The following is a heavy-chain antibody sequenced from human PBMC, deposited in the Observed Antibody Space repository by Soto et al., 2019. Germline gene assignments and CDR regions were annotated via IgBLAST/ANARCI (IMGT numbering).Heavy chain of an antibody. CDR2: MYYSGST. CDR1: GGSISSYY. CDR3: AREGSGAYVVGWFDP. J-gene: IGHJ5*02. V-gene: IGHV4-59*01. Sequence: QVQLQESGPGLVKPSETLSLTCTVSGGSISSYYWSWIRQPPGKGLEWIGYMYYSGSTNYNPSLKSRVTISVDTSKNQFSLKLSSVTAADTAVYYCAREGSGAYVVGWFDPWGQGTLVTVSS. D-gene: IGHD2-15*01.